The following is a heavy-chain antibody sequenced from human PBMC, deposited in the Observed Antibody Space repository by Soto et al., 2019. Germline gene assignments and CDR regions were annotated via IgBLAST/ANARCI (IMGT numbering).Heavy chain of an antibody. V-gene: IGHV3-23*01. D-gene: IGHD2-8*01. CDR1: GFTVSSHA. J-gene: IGHJ6*02. Sequence: EVQLLESGGGVAQRGGSLRLSCAPSGFTVSSHAMSWVRQAPGKGLEWVACISGSGDGTYYGDSVKGRFTISRDSSSSTLYLQMNNLRGEDTAVYFCTKSRRGILMVYGFGGMDVWGQGTTVTVSS. CDR2: ISGSGDGT. CDR3: TKSRRGILMVYGFGGMDV.